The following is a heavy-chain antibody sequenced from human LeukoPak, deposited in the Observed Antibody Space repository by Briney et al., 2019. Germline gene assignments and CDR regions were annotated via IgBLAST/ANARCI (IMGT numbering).Heavy chain of an antibody. V-gene: IGHV1-2*02. CDR1: GYTFTGYY. CDR2: INPNSGGT. J-gene: IGHJ4*02. Sequence: ASVKVSCKASGYTFTGYYMHWVRQAPGQGLEWMGWINPNSGGTNYAQKFQGRVTMTRDTSISTAYMELSRLRSDDTAVYYCATFTGATAPFFDYWGQGTLVTVSS. D-gene: IGHD1-26*01. CDR3: ATFTGATAPFFDY.